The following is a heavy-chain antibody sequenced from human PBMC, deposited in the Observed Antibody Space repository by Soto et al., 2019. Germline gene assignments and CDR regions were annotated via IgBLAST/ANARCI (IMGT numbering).Heavy chain of an antibody. CDR1: GFTVSSNY. D-gene: IGHD6-6*01. V-gene: IGHV3-53*02. CDR3: AILSN. Sequence: VQLVETGGGLIQPGGSLRLSCEASGFTVSSNYMTWVRQAPGKGLEWLSIIYSDGTTYYADSVKGRFTIARDNFKNELYLQMNNRRAEDTAVYYCAILSNWGQGTLVTVSS. CDR2: IYSDGTT. J-gene: IGHJ4*02.